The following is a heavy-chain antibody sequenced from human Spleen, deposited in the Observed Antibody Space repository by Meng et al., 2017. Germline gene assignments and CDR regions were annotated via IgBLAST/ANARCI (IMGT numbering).Heavy chain of an antibody. Sequence: QGRLQEPGPGLVKPSQTLSLTCAVSGASISSDNWWSWVRQPPGKGLEWIGEIYHSGSTNYNPSLKSRITKSVDKPKNQFSLTLSSVTAADTAVYYCTKNDFYCLGYWGQGTLVTVSS. CDR2: IYHSGST. V-gene: IGHV4-4*02. J-gene: IGHJ4*02. CDR3: TKNDFYCLGY. D-gene: IGHD2-21*01. CDR1: GASISSDNW.